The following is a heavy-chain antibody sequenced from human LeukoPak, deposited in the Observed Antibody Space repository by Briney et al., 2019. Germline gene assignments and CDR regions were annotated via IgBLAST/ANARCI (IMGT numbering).Heavy chain of an antibody. CDR1: GDSMTSGDYF. V-gene: IGHV4-30-4*08. CDR3: ARGRHGAGSRWYGVFFDY. J-gene: IGHJ4*02. D-gene: IGHD6-13*01. CDR2: ISYSGNT. Sequence: SQTLSLTCTVSGDSMTSGDYFWGWIRQPPGKGLEWIGHISYSGNTYYSPSLKSPAAISVDTSKNQFSLQLRSVASADTAVYFCARGRHGAGSRWYGVFFDYWGQGTLVTVSS.